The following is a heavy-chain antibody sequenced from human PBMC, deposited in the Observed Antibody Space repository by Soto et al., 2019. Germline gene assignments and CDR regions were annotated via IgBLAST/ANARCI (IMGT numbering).Heavy chain of an antibody. D-gene: IGHD2-21*02. Sequence: PGGSLRLSCAASGFTFSSYWMSWVRQAPGKGLEWVANIKPDGSEKWYVDSVKGRFTISRDNAKNSLYLQVNSLRAEDTAVYYCARSGGDWNDYWGQGTLVTVSS. J-gene: IGHJ4*02. CDR1: GFTFSSYW. V-gene: IGHV3-7*05. CDR3: ARSGGDWNDY. CDR2: IKPDGSEK.